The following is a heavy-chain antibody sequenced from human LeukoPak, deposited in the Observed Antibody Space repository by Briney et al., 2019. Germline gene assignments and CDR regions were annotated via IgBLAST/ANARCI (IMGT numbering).Heavy chain of an antibody. Sequence: SETLSLTCTVSGGSISSYYWSWIRQPPGKGLEWIGYVFNSGSTNHNPSLKSRVTISVDTSKNQFSLKLSSVTAADTAVYYCARAYYDILTGYYRSYYFDYWGQGTLVTVSS. CDR1: GGSISSYY. CDR2: VFNSGST. J-gene: IGHJ4*02. V-gene: IGHV4-59*01. D-gene: IGHD3-9*01. CDR3: ARAYYDILTGYYRSYYFDY.